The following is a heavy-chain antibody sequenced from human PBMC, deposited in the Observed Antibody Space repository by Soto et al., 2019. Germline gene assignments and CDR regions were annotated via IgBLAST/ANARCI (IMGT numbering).Heavy chain of an antibody. CDR3: ARDLSWGSNWYYYMDV. V-gene: IGHV3-48*01. D-gene: IGHD7-27*01. Sequence: GPLSLSCATSGFILSDCAMNWVRQAPGKGLEWVSYISSSSSVIDYADSVKGRFTVSRDNARNSLYLQMNSLRAEDTAVYYCARDLSWGSNWYYYMDVWGKGTTVTVSS. CDR2: ISSSSSVI. CDR1: GFILSDCA. J-gene: IGHJ6*03.